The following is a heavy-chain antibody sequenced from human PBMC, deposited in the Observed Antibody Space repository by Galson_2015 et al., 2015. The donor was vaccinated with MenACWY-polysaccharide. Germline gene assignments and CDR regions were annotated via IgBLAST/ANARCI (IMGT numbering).Heavy chain of an antibody. V-gene: IGHV3-23*01. CDR2: ISGSGGST. CDR3: AKALLEDTAMVLPSFDC. Sequence: SLRLSCAASGFTFSSYAMSWVRQAPGKGLEWVSAISGSGGSTYYADSVKGRFTISRDNSKNTLYLQMNSLRAEDTAVYYCAKALLEDTAMVLPSFDCWGQGTLVTVSS. D-gene: IGHD5-18*01. J-gene: IGHJ4*02. CDR1: GFTFSSYA.